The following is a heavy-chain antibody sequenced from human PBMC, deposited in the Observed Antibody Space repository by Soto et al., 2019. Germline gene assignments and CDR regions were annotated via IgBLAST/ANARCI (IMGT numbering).Heavy chain of an antibody. CDR1: GFTVSSKY. CDR2: IQSGGTT. D-gene: IGHD2-15*01. CDR3: ARDDVLCDGGRCYGIPLDF. Sequence: GGSLRLSCAASGFTVSSKYMTWFRQAPGKGLEWVSLIQSGGTTYYADSVKGRFTISRDTSENTLHLQMDSLRVEDTAVYYCARDDVLCDGGRCYGIPLDFWGKGTTVTVS. V-gene: IGHV3-66*01. J-gene: IGHJ6*03.